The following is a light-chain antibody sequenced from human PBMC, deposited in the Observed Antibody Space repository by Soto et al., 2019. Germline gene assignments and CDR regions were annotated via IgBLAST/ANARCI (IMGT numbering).Light chain of an antibody. Sequence: EIVLTQSPGTLSLSPEERATLSCRASQSVSSSYLAWYQQKPGQAPRLLIYGASTRATGIPARFSGSGSGTEFTLTISSLQSEDFAVYYCQQRSNWPRTFGQGTRLEIK. J-gene: IGKJ5*01. CDR3: QQRSNWPRT. CDR2: GAS. V-gene: IGKV3D-20*02. CDR1: QSVSSSY.